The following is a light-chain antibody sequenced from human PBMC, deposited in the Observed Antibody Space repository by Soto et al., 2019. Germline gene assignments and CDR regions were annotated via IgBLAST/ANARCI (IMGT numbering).Light chain of an antibody. J-gene: IGKJ4*01. CDR2: GAS. CDR3: QRFGDSPPLT. Sequence: EIVLTQSPDTLSLSPGDRATLSCRASQSVNRNYLGWYQQKPGQPPRLLINGASNRATGIPDRFLASGSGTYFTLTISRLEPEDFAVYFCQRFGDSPPLTFGGGTKVEI. CDR1: QSVNRNY. V-gene: IGKV3-20*01.